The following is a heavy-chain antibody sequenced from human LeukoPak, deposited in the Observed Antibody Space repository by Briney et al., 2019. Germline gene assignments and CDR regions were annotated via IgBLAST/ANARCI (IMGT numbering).Heavy chain of an antibody. CDR3: ARVGGYYSDY. D-gene: IGHD3-22*01. J-gene: IGHJ4*02. Sequence: GTSPRLSCAASGFTFSNYGMHWVRQAPGKGLEWVALIWYHGNDADYVDSVKGRFTISKDNSKNMLYLHMNSLRAEDTAVYYCARVGGYYSDYWGQGALVTVSS. CDR2: IWYHGNDA. V-gene: IGHV3-33*01. CDR1: GFTFSNYG.